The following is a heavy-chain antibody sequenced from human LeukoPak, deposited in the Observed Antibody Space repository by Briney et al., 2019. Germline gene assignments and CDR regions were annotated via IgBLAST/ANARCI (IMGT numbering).Heavy chain of an antibody. CDR1: GYTFTEYY. Sequence: ASVKVSCKASGYTFTEYYMHWVRQAPGQGLEWMGWINPNSGGTNYAQKFQGRVTMTRDTSISTAYMELSRLRSDDTAVYYCARDLYSYGHYFDYWGQGTLVTVSS. CDR2: INPNSGGT. J-gene: IGHJ4*02. V-gene: IGHV1-2*02. CDR3: ARDLYSYGHYFDY. D-gene: IGHD5-18*01.